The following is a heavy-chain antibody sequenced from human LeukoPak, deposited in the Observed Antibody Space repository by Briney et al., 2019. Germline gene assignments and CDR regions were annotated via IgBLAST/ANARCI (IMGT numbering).Heavy chain of an antibody. CDR1: GYSISSGYY. CDR3: ARRAIAGDYFDY. CDR2: IYHSGST. J-gene: IGHJ4*02. D-gene: IGHD1-20*01. Sequence: PSETLSLTCAVSGYSISSGYYWGWSRQPPGKGREWIGSIYHSGSTYYNPSLKSRVTISVYTSKNQFSLKLSSVTAADTAVYYCARRAIAGDYFDYWGQGTLVTVSS. V-gene: IGHV4-38-2*01.